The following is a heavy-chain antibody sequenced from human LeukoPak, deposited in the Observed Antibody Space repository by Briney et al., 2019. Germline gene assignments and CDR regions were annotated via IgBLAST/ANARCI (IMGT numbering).Heavy chain of an antibody. Sequence: PSETLSLTCTVSGYSISSGYYWGWIRQPPGKGLEWIGSIYHSGSTYYNPSLKSRVTISVDTSKNQFSLKLSSVTAADTAVYYCATAHCSGGSCYPPYYYYMDVWGKGTTVTVSS. CDR3: ATAHCSGGSCYPPYYYYMDV. V-gene: IGHV4-38-2*02. D-gene: IGHD2-15*01. J-gene: IGHJ6*03. CDR1: GYSISSGYY. CDR2: IYHSGST.